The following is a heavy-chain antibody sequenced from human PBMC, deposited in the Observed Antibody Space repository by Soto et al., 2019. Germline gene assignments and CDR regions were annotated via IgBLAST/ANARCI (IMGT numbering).Heavy chain of an antibody. D-gene: IGHD6-13*01. CDR1: GFTFSSYA. V-gene: IGHV3-23*01. J-gene: IGHJ6*02. Sequence: GGSLRLSCAASGFTFSSYAMSWVRQAPGKGLEWVSAISGSGGSTYYADSVKGRFTISRDNSKNTLYLQMNSLRAEDTAVYYCAKDLPSGANKEGSWYIYYYYGMDVWGHGTTVTVSS. CDR3: AKDLPSGANKEGSWYIYYYYGMDV. CDR2: ISGSGGST.